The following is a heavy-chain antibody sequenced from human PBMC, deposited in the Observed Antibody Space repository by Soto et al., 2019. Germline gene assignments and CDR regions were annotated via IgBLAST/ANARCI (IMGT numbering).Heavy chain of an antibody. CDR1: GGSISSYD. CDR3: ERVVRERLGELPGDAGGFDY. D-gene: IGHD3-16*01. Sequence: PSETLSLTGTVSGGSISSYDCSWIRQPPWKGLEWIGYIYYSGSTNYNPSLKSRVTISVDTSKNQFPLKLSSVTAADTAVYYCERVVRERLGELPGDAGGFDYCGQGTLVAFSS. CDR2: IYYSGST. J-gene: IGHJ4*02. V-gene: IGHV4-59*01.